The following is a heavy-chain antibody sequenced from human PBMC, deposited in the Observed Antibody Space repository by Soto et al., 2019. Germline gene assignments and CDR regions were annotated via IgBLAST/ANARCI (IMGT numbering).Heavy chain of an antibody. Sequence: EVQLLESGVCLVQPGGSLRLSCAASGFTFIGYAMRWVRQAPGKGLEWFSAISGSGGSTYYADSVKGRFTISRDNSKNTLYLQMISLRAEDTAVYYCVLWPPYYFDYWGQGALVTVSS. CDR2: ISGSGGST. J-gene: IGHJ4*02. D-gene: IGHD3-10*01. CDR3: VLWPPYYFDY. CDR1: GFTFIGYA. V-gene: IGHV3-23*01.